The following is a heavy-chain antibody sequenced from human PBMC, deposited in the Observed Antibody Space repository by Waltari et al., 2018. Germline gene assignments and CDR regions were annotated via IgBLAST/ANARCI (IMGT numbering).Heavy chain of an antibody. CDR1: GFTFSSNG. CDR2: IWYDGSNQ. CDR3: AKDLGGSSWSPDFYDY. J-gene: IGHJ4*02. V-gene: IGHV3-30*18. D-gene: IGHD6-13*01. Sequence: QVQLVESGGGVVQPGRSLRLSCAASGFTFSSNGIPWVRQPPGKGLEWVAVIWYDGSNQYYADSVKGRFTISRDNSKNTLYLQMNSLRAEDTAMYYCAKDLGGSSWSPDFYDYWGQGTLVTVSS.